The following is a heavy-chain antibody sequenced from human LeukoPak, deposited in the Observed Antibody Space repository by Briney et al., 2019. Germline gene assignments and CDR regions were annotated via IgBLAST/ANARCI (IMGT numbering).Heavy chain of an antibody. J-gene: IGHJ4*02. CDR2: IYYSGST. CDR1: GGSISSYY. D-gene: IGHD3-22*01. V-gene: IGHV4-59*01. CDR3: ARAQYHYDSSGYAY. Sequence: PSETLSLTCTVSGGSISSYYWSWIRQPPGKGLEWIGYIYYSGSTNYNPSLKSRVTISVDTSKNQFSLKLSSVTAADTAVYYCARAQYHYDSSGYAYWGQGTLVTVSS.